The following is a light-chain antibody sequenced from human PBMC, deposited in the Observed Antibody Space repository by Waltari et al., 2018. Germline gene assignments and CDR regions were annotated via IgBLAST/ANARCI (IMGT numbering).Light chain of an antibody. V-gene: IGLV2-14*03. J-gene: IGLJ2*01. Sequence: QSALTQPASVAGSLGQAIIISCTGTGSDVGGYDYVSWYQKYPGKDPRLIIYDLYNRPSGVSNRFSGSKSDNTASLTSSVLQAGEGSVYYCSSYTSSGVVFGGGTKLTVL. CDR1: GSDVGGYDY. CDR2: DLY. CDR3: SSYTSSGVV.